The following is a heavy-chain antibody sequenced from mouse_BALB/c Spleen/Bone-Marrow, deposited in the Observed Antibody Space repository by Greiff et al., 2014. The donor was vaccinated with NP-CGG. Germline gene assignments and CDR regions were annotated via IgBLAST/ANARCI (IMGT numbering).Heavy chain of an antibody. CDR3: AREVYGSWFAY. CDR2: INPNSDYT. Sequence: VQLQQSGAELARPGASVKMSCKASGYTFTYYTMYWVKQRPGQGLEWIGYINPNSDYTNYNQKFKDKATLTADKSSSTAYMQLNSLTSEDSAVYYCAREVYGSWFAYWGQGTLVTVSA. D-gene: IGHD2-2*01. J-gene: IGHJ3*01. CDR1: GYTFTYYT. V-gene: IGHV1-4*01.